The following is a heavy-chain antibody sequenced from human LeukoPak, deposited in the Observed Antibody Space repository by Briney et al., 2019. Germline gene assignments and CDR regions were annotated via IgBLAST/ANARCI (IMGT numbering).Heavy chain of an antibody. V-gene: IGHV3-23*01. D-gene: IGHD3-22*01. CDR3: AKVRYYYDSSGYSGWFDP. CDR2: ISGSGGST. CDR1: GFTFSSYA. J-gene: IGHJ5*02. Sequence: GSLRLSCAASGFTFSSYAMSLVRQAPGKGLEWGSAISGSGGSTYYADSVKGRFTISRDNCKNTRYLQMNSLRAEDTAVYYCAKVRYYYDSSGYSGWFDPWGQGTLVTVSS.